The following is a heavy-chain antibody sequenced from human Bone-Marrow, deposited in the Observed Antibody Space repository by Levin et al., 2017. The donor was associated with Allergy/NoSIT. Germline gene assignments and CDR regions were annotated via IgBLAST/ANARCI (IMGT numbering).Heavy chain of an antibody. CDR2: IYYSGST. CDR1: GASISSYH. CDR3: ARDRVLASSGTYYYYGMAV. D-gene: IGHD6-19*01. J-gene: IGHJ6*02. Sequence: SETLSLTCIVSGASISSYHWSWIRQPPGKGLEWIGYIYYSGSTNYNPSFKSRVTMSVDTSRNQFSLTLNSVTAADTAVYYCARDRVLASSGTYYYYGMAVWGQGTTVTVSS. V-gene: IGHV4-59*01.